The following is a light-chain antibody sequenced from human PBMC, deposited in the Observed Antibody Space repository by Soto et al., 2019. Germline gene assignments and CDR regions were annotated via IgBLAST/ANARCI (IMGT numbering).Light chain of an antibody. V-gene: IGKV1-9*01. CDR2: GAS. Sequence: IQLTQSPSSLSASVGDRVTITCRASQGVRSYLAWFQQRPGKAPKLLIFGASTLQNDVPARFSGGGFGTEFTLTITSLQPEDFATYYCHQVYTYPRTFGQGTKVDIK. J-gene: IGKJ1*01. CDR1: QGVRSY. CDR3: HQVYTYPRT.